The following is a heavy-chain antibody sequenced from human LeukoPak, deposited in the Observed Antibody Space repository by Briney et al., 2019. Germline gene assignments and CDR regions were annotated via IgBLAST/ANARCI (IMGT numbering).Heavy chain of an antibody. CDR1: GGSFSGYY. V-gene: IGHV4-34*01. Sequence: SGTLSLTCAAYGGSFSGYYWSWIRQPPGKGLEWIGEINHSGSTNYNPSLKSRVTISVDTSKNQFSLKLSSVTAADTAVYYCATTAIYDFWSGYYRLDPPRDWGQGTLVTVSS. CDR2: INHSGST. CDR3: ATTAIYDFWSGYYRLDPPRD. J-gene: IGHJ4*02. D-gene: IGHD3-3*01.